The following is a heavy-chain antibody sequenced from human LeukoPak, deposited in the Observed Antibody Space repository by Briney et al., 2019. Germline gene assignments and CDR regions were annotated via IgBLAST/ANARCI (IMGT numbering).Heavy chain of an antibody. CDR3: ARNYYGSGSPYYFDY. D-gene: IGHD3-10*01. Sequence: GASVKVSCKASGYTFTSYYMHWVRQAPGQGLEWMGIINPSGGSTNYAQKFQGRVTMTRDTSTSTIYMELSSLRSEDTAVYYCARNYYGSGSPYYFDYWGQGTLVTVSS. V-gene: IGHV1-46*01. CDR2: INPSGGST. CDR1: GYTFTSYY. J-gene: IGHJ4*02.